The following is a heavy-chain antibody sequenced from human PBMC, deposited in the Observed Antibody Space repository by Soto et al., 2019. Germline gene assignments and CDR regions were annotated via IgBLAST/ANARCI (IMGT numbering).Heavy chain of an antibody. CDR1: GFTFTSSA. J-gene: IGHJ4*02. D-gene: IGHD5-18*01. CDR3: AAANTAMGNFDY. CDR2: IVVGSGNT. V-gene: IGHV1-58*01. Sequence: VASVKVSCKASGFTFTSSAVQWVRQARGQRLEWIGWIVVGSGNTNYAQKFQERVTITRDMSTSTAYMELSSLRSEDTAVYYCAAANTAMGNFDYWGQGTLVTVSS.